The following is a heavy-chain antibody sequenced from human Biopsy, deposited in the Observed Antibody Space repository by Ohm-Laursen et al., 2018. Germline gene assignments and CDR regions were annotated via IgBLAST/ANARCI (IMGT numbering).Heavy chain of an antibody. J-gene: IGHJ2*01. CDR2: VYYTGST. D-gene: IGHD3-22*01. Sequence: GTLSLTCTVYGGTYSGYYWSWIRQPPGKGLEWIGYVYYTGSTDYNPSLQSRVTISVDTSKNHFSLRLRSVTPADTAIYYCARDRGYYSDRTVPGYFDLWGRGTLVTVSS. CDR1: GGTYSGYY. CDR3: ARDRGYYSDRTVPGYFDL. V-gene: IGHV4-59*01.